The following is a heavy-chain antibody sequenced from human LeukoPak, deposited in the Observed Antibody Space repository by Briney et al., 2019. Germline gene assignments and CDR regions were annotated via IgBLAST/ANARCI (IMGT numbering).Heavy chain of an antibody. D-gene: IGHD2-2*01. J-gene: IGHJ6*02. Sequence: GGSLRLSCAASGFTFSSYAMSWVRQAPGKGLEWVSAISGSGGSTYYADSVKGRFTISRDNSKNTLYLQMNSLRAEDTAVYYCAKGIVVVPAAIHPYYYYGMDVWGQGTTVTVSS. CDR3: AKGIVVVPAAIHPYYYYGMDV. V-gene: IGHV3-23*01. CDR2: ISGSGGST. CDR1: GFTFSSYA.